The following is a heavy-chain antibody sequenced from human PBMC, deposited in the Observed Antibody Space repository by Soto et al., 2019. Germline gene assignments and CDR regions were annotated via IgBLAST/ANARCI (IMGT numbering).Heavy chain of an antibody. CDR3: ARRKALSLRGVINWFDP. J-gene: IGHJ5*02. CDR2: IYYSGST. V-gene: IGHV4-39*01. Sequence: SETLSLTCTVSGGSISSSSYYWGWIRQPPGKGLEWIGSIYYSGSTYYNPSLKSRVTISVDTSKNQFSLRLSSVTAADTAVYYCARRKALSLRGVINWFDPWGQGTLVTVSS. D-gene: IGHD3-10*01. CDR1: GGSISSSSYY.